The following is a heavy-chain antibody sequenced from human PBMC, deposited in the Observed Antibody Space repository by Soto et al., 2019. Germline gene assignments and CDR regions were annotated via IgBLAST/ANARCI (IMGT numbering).Heavy chain of an antibody. CDR1: GYSITSGYY. CDR3: LRVSCSSTRCYYFDY. CDR2: IYNGRSA. J-gene: IGHJ4*02. V-gene: IGHV4-38-2*01. D-gene: IGHD2-2*01. Sequence: SETLSLTCAVSGYSITSGYYWGWIRQPPGKGLEWIGNIYNGRSAFYNPSLKSRVTISVDTSKNQFSLKLSSVTAADTALYYCLRVSCSSTRCYYFDYWGQGTLVTVSS.